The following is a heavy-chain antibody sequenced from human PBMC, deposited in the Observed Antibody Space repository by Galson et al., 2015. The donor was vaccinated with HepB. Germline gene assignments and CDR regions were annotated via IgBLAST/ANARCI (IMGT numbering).Heavy chain of an antibody. CDR1: GFTFSRYF. D-gene: IGHD6-6*01. CDR2: ITSGSDYI. Sequence: LRLSCAASGFTFSRYFMNWVRQAPGKGLEWVSSITSGSDYIDYADSVKGRFTISRDNARNSLSLQMNSLRAEDTAVYYCARGGAARPYYFDFWGQGTLVAASS. CDR3: ARGGAARPYYFDF. V-gene: IGHV3-21*01. J-gene: IGHJ4*02.